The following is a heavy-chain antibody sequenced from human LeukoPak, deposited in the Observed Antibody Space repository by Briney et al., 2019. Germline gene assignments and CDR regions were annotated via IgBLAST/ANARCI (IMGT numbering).Heavy chain of an antibody. CDR3: ARRVHDSSGWAGADFDY. D-gene: IGHD3-22*01. Sequence: DSVKVSCKASGYNLTVYYMFWVRQAPGQGLEWMGWINPNSGGTKYAQKFRGRVTMTRDTSISTAYMELSRLRFDDMAVYYCARRVHDSSGWAGADFDYWGQGTLVTASS. CDR2: INPNSGGT. CDR1: GYNLTVYY. V-gene: IGHV1-2*02. J-gene: IGHJ4*02.